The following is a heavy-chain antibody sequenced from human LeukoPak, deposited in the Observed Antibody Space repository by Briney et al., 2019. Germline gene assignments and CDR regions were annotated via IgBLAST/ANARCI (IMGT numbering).Heavy chain of an antibody. Sequence: GGSLRLSCAASGFTFSSYAMSWVRQAPGKGLEWVSAISGSGGSTYYADSVKGRFTISRDNSKNTLYLQMNSLRAEDTAVYNCAKDLGYCSSTSCSGGDYWGQGTLVTVSS. D-gene: IGHD2-2*01. J-gene: IGHJ4*02. CDR2: ISGSGGST. CDR1: GFTFSSYA. CDR3: AKDLGYCSSTSCSGGDY. V-gene: IGHV3-23*01.